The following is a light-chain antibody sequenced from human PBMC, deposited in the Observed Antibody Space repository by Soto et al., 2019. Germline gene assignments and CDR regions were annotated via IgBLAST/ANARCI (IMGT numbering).Light chain of an antibody. Sequence: RVMPQSPATLSVSPGERATLSCRASQSVSNNLAWYQQRRGQAPRLLIYGASSRATGIPDRFSGSGSGTDFTLTISRLEPEDFAVYYCQQYGSSLWTFGQGTKVDI. J-gene: IGKJ1*01. CDR1: QSVSNN. CDR2: GAS. CDR3: QQYGSSLWT. V-gene: IGKV3-20*01.